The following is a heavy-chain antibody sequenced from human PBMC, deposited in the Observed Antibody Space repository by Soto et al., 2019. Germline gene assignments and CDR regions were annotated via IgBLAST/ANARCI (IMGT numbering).Heavy chain of an antibody. D-gene: IGHD3-3*01. V-gene: IGHV3-11*01. CDR3: ARDRYDFWSGHDAFDI. CDR2: ISSSGSTI. CDR1: GFTFSDYY. Sequence: GGSLRLSCAASGFTFSDYYMSWIRQAPGKGLEWVSYISSSGSTIYYADSGKGRFTISRDNAKNSLYLQMNSLRAEDTAVYYCARDRYDFWSGHDAFDIWGQGTMVTVSS. J-gene: IGHJ3*02.